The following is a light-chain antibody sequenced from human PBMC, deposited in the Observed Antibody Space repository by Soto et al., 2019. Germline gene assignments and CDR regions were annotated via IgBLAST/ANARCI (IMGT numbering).Light chain of an antibody. CDR1: QSISRL. J-gene: IGKJ1*01. V-gene: IGKV1-5*01. CDR3: QQYSAYSPWT. CDR2: DAS. Sequence: DIQMTQSPSTLSASVGDRVTITCRASQSISRLLAWYRQKPGKAPELLIYDASNLETGVPSRFSGSGSGTEFTLTISSLQPDYFATYYCQQYSAYSPWTFGQGTKVDIK.